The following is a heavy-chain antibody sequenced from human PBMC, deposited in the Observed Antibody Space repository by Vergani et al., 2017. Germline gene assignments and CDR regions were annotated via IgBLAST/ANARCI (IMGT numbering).Heavy chain of an antibody. J-gene: IGHJ6*03. Sequence: QVQLQESGPGLVKPSETLSLTCTVSGGSISSYYWSWIRQPPGEGLEWIGYIYYSGSTNYNPSLKSRVTLSVDTSKNQFSLKLSSGTAEDTAVYYCARGVVREVERWKYSSSRRGEGREVEYYYYYMDVWGQGTTVTVSS. CDR2: IYYSGST. CDR1: GGSISSYY. V-gene: IGHV4-59*01. D-gene: IGHD6-13*01. CDR3: ARGVVREVERWKYSSSRRGEGREVEYYYYYMDV.